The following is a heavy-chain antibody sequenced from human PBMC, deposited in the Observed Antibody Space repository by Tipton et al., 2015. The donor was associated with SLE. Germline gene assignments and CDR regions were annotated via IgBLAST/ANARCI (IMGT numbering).Heavy chain of an antibody. D-gene: IGHD5-12*01. Sequence: SLRLSCAATGFTLDDYAMHWVRQAPGKGLEWVSLISGDGSNTYYADSVKGRFTISRDNSKNSLYLQMNSLRTEDTALYYCAKDKRGYDNYFDYWGQGTLVTVSS. J-gene: IGHJ4*02. CDR1: GFTLDDYA. CDR3: AKDKRGYDNYFDY. V-gene: IGHV3-43*02. CDR2: ISGDGSNT.